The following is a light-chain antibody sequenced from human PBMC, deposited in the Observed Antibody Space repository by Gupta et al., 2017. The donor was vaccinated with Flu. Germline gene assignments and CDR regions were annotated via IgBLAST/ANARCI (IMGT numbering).Light chain of an antibody. Sequence: PSSLSASVGDRVTITCRASQSISSYLNWYQQKPGKAPKLLIYAASSLQSGVPSRFSGSGSGTDFTLTISSLQPEDFASYYCQQSYTTPRTFGQGTKVEIK. CDR3: QQSYTTPRT. CDR2: AAS. V-gene: IGKV1-39*01. J-gene: IGKJ1*01. CDR1: QSISSY.